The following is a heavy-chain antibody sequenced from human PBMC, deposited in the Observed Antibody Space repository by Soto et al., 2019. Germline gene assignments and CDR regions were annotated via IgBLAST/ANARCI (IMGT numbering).Heavy chain of an antibody. J-gene: IGHJ4*02. CDR2: IVPIFGTA. CDR1: GGTFSSYA. V-gene: IGHV1-69*13. CDR3: ARAEDTAMVLPMCY. Sequence: GASVKVSCKASGGTFSSYAISWVRQAPGQGLEWMGGIVPIFGTANYAQKFQGRDTITADESTSTAYMELSSLRSEDTAVYYCARAEDTAMVLPMCYWGQGTLVTVSS. D-gene: IGHD5-18*01.